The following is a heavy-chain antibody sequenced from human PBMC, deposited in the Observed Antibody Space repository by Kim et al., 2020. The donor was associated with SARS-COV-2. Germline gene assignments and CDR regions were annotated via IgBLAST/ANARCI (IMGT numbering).Heavy chain of an antibody. D-gene: IGHD3-22*01. CDR3: ARSLYYYDSSEGQNYYFDY. V-gene: IGHV3-7*01. J-gene: IGHJ4*02. CDR1: GFSFSSYW. Sequence: GGSLRLSCAASGFSFSSYWMSWVRQAPGKGLEWVANIKQDGSEKYYVDSVKGRFTISRDNAKNSLYLQMNSLRAEDTAVYYCARSLYYYDSSEGQNYYFDYWGQGSLVTVCS. CDR2: IKQDGSEK.